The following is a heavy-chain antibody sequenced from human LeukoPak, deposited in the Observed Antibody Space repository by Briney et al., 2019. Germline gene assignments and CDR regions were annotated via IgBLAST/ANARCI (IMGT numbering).Heavy chain of an antibody. V-gene: IGHV3-48*03. CDR2: ISSSGSTI. CDR1: GFTFSNYE. Sequence: GGSLRLSCAASGFTFSNYEMNWVRQAPGKGLEWVSYISSSGSTIYYADSVKGRFTISRDNAKNTLYLQMNSLRAEDTALHYCAKGGLRGGTYNDDFWGQGTLVTVSS. D-gene: IGHD3-10*01. CDR3: AKGGLRGGTYNDDF. J-gene: IGHJ4*02.